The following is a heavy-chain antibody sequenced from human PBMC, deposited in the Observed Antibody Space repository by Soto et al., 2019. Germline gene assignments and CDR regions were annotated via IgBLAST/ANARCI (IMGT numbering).Heavy chain of an antibody. J-gene: IGHJ4*02. D-gene: IGHD3-9*01. Sequence: ASVTVSCTASGYTFTSYDINWVRQATGQGLEWMGWMNPNSGNTGYAQKFQGRVTMTRNTSISTAYMELSSLRSEDTAVYYCARGSKYYDILTGSPVDYWGQGTLVTVSS. V-gene: IGHV1-8*01. CDR3: ARGSKYYDILTGSPVDY. CDR2: MNPNSGNT. CDR1: GYTFTSYD.